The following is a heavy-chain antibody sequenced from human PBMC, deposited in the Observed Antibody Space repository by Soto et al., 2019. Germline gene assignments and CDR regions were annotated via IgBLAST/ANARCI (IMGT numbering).Heavy chain of an antibody. V-gene: IGHV1-3*01. CDR2: INAGNGNT. CDR1: GYTFTSYA. Sequence: QVQLVQSGAEVKKPGASVKVSCKASGYTFTSYAMHWVRQAPGQRLEWMGWINAGNGNTKYSQKFQGRVTITRDTSASTAYMELRSLRSEDTAVYYWAGEYCGGDCDSPARYGMDVWGQGTTVTVSS. D-gene: IGHD2-21*02. CDR3: AGEYCGGDCDSPARYGMDV. J-gene: IGHJ6*02.